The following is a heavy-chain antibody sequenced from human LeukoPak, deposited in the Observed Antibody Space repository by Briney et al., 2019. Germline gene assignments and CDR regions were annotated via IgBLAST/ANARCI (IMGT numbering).Heavy chain of an antibody. CDR2: MYYSGST. Sequence: SETLSLTCTVSGGSINSYYWSWIRQPPGKGLEWIGYMYYSGSTNHNPSLKSRVTLSVDTSKNQFSLKLRSVTAADTAVYYCARVGGDYGSDIWGQGTMVTVSS. J-gene: IGHJ3*02. CDR3: ARVGGDYGSDI. CDR1: GGSINSYY. V-gene: IGHV4-59*01. D-gene: IGHD4-17*01.